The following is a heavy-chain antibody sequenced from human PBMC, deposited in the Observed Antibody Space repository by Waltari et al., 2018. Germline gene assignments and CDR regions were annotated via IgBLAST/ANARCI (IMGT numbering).Heavy chain of an antibody. D-gene: IGHD3-10*01. Sequence: QVQLQESGPGLVKPSQTLSLTCTVSGGSISSGGYYWSWVRQHPGKGLEWIGYIYYSGSTYYNPSLKSRVTISVDTSKNQFSLKLSSVTAADTAVYYCARDLGYGGNRGGAFDIWGQGTMVTVSS. J-gene: IGHJ3*02. CDR3: ARDLGYGGNRGGAFDI. V-gene: IGHV4-31*03. CDR2: IYYSGST. CDR1: GGSISSGGYY.